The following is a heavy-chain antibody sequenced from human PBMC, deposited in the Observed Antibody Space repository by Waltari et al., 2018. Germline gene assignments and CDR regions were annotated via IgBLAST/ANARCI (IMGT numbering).Heavy chain of an antibody. V-gene: IGHV4-4*02. CDR2: VRGDGRT. CDR1: GDSMSTSDC. J-gene: IGHJ5*02. Sequence: QLQLQESGPGLVRPSGTLSLSCAVSGDSMSTSDCWSWVRQSPQKGLEWIGQVRGDGRTNYNAPCAIRVTITLDTSNNEFSLRVTSATAADTAVYYCARDRGRGLYLDTWGPGTLVTVS. D-gene: IGHD2-15*01. CDR3: ARDRGRGLYLDT.